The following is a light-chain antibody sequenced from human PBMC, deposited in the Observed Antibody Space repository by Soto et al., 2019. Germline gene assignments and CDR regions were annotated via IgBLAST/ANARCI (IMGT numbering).Light chain of an antibody. J-gene: IGKJ1*01. CDR3: HQRKSWPRT. CDR2: GAS. CDR1: QSVNYNY. V-gene: IGKV3-11*01. Sequence: EIVLTQSAGTVSLSPGERVTLSFMTSQSVNYNYLAWYQQKPGQAPRLLIYGASNRATGIPARFSGSGSGTDFTLTISSLEPEDFAVYYCHQRKSWPRTFGQGTKVDIK.